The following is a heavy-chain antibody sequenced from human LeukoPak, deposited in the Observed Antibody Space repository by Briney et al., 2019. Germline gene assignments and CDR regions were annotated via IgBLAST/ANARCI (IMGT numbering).Heavy chain of an antibody. CDR1: GFTFSTYW. V-gene: IGHV3-74*01. Sequence: GGSLRLSCAASGFTFSTYWMHWVRQAPGEGLMWVSRVNSDGSSTIYADSVKGRLTISRDNSKNTLYLQMNSLRAEDTAVYYCARWDYVWGSYRHGYDYWGQGTLVTVSS. J-gene: IGHJ4*02. CDR2: VNSDGSST. D-gene: IGHD3-16*02. CDR3: ARWDYVWGSYRHGYDY.